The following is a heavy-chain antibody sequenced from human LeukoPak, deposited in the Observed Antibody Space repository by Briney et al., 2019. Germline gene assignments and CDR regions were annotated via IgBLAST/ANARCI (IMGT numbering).Heavy chain of an antibody. CDR3: AREGCSGGSCYIMDV. CDR2: ISSSSSYI. J-gene: IGHJ6*03. CDR1: GFTFSSYS. Sequence: GGSLRLSCAASGFTFSSYSMNWVRQAPGKGLEWVSSISSSSSYIYYADSVKGRFTISRDNAKNSLYLQMNSLRAEDTAVYYCAREGCSGGSCYIMDVWGKGTTVTVSS. V-gene: IGHV3-21*01. D-gene: IGHD2-15*01.